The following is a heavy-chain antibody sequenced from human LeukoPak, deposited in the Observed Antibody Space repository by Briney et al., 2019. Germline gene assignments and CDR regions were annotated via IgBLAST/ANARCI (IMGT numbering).Heavy chain of an antibody. D-gene: IGHD4-17*01. J-gene: IGHJ6*03. CDR3: ARDPFPTVTTVRWHYYYYYMDV. V-gene: IGHV4-39*02. CDR2: IYYNGGT. Sequence: SETLSLTCTVSGGSIISSSHYWAWIRQPPGKGLEWIGSIYYNGGTFYSPSLKSRASISVDTSKNQFSLKLSSVTAADTAVYYCARDPFPTVTTVRWHYYYYYMDVWGKGTTVTVSS. CDR1: GGSIISSSHY.